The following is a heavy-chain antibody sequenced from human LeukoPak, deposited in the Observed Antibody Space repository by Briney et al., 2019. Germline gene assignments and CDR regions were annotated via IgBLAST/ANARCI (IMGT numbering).Heavy chain of an antibody. D-gene: IGHD3-10*01. CDR2: IKTDGGEK. CDR3: AKDRGGLQFDY. J-gene: IGHJ4*02. V-gene: IGHV3-7*04. Sequence: GGSLRLSCAAPGFTFSHHWMDWVRQAPGKGLEWVADIKTDGGEKYHVDSVKGRFTISRDNAKNELYLQMSNLRVEDTGIYYCAKDRGGLQFDYWGQGSLVTVSS. CDR1: GFTFSHHW.